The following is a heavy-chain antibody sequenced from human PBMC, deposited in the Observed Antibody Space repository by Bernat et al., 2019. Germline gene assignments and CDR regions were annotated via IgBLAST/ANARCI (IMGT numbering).Heavy chain of an antibody. D-gene: IGHD3-16*02. J-gene: IGHJ4*02. CDR1: GGSFSGYY. CDR3: ARGFSATVYDYIWGSYRRSRYYLDY. Sequence: QVQLQQWGAGLLKPSETLSLTCAVYGGSFSGYYWSWIRQPPGNGLEWIGEINHSGSTNYNPSLKIRVTISVDTSKNQLSVRLSSVTAADTAVYYCARGFSATVYDYIWGSYRRSRYYLDYWGQGTLVTVSS. CDR2: INHSGST. V-gene: IGHV4-34*01.